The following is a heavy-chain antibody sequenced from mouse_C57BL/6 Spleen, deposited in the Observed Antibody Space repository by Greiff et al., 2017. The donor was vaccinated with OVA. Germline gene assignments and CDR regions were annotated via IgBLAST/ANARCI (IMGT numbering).Heavy chain of an antibody. CDR2: ISSGSSTI. CDR3: ARLYDGYYDYYAMDY. CDR1: GFTFSDYG. J-gene: IGHJ4*01. Sequence: EVKLVESGGGLVKPGGSLKLSCAASGFTFSDYGMHWVRQAPEKGLEWVAYISSGSSTIYYADTVKGRFTISRDNAKNTLFLQMTSLRSEDTAMYYCARLYDGYYDYYAMDYWGQGTSVTVSS. V-gene: IGHV5-17*01. D-gene: IGHD2-3*01.